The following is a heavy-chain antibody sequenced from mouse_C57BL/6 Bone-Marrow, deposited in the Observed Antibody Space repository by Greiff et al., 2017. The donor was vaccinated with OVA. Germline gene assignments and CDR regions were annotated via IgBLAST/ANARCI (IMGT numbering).Heavy chain of an antibody. CDR1: GYSFTSYY. V-gene: IGHV1-66*01. D-gene: IGHD1-1*01. J-gene: IGHJ1*03. Sequence: VKVVESGPELVKPGASVKISCKASGYSFTSYYIHWVKQRPGQGLEWIGWIYPGSGNTKYNEKFKGKATLTADTSSSTAYMQLSSLTSEDSAVYYCARGRSSGYFDVWGTGTTVTVSS. CDR3: ARGRSSGYFDV. CDR2: IYPGSGNT.